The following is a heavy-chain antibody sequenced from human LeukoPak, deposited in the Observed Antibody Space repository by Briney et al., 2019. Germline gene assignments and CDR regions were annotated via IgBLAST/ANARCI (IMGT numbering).Heavy chain of an antibody. Sequence: SETLSLTCTVSGGSISSHYWSWIRQPAGKGLEWIGRIYSSGSTNYSPSLNSRVTMSIDTSKNQFSLKLRSVTAADTAIYYCARVRGEWSSDFWGQGTLVTVSS. CDR3: ARVRGEWSSDF. CDR2: IYSSGST. D-gene: IGHD3-3*01. CDR1: GGSISSHY. J-gene: IGHJ4*02. V-gene: IGHV4-4*07.